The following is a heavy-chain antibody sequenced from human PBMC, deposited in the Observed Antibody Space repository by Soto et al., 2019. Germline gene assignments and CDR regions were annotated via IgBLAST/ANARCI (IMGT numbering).Heavy chain of an antibody. CDR1: GFTFSNYG. J-gene: IGHJ4*01. CDR2: ISYDGSKK. D-gene: IGHD5-18*01. Sequence: PGGSLRLSCAASGFTFSNYGIHLVRQAPGKGLECVSIISYDGSKKDYAESVRGRFSVSRDNSNDTLYLQMDSLRAEDTAVYWCAKARGNNDGYLADYWGQGSLVTVSS. CDR3: AKARGNNDGYLADY. V-gene: IGHV3-30*18.